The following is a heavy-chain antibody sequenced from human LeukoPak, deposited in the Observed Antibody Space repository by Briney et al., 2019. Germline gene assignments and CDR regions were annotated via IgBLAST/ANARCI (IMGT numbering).Heavy chain of an antibody. J-gene: IGHJ5*01. CDR1: GCSFSDAW. D-gene: IGHD1-14*01. CDR2: IKTKNDGRTS. V-gene: IGHV3-15*07. CDR3: TTSLVGTTGTWIDP. Sequence: KPGGSLRLSCAASGCSFSDAWMYWVRKAQGKGMEWVGRIKTKNDGRTSDYAAPMKGRFTILRDASTNTQYLQLNSLKTENTAVYVCTTSLVGTTGTWIDPWGQGTLVAVSS.